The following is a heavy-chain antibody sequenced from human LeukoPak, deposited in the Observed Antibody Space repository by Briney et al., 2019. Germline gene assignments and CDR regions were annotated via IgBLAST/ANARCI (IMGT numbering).Heavy chain of an antibody. D-gene: IGHD1-1*01. CDR3: ARVVGSEGNWYVDY. J-gene: IGHJ4*02. V-gene: IGHV3-53*05. CDR1: VFTVSSNY. CDR2: IYSGGST. Sequence: GGSLRLSCAASVFTVSSNYMSWVRQAPGKGLEWVSVIYSGGSTYYADSVKGRFTISRDNSKNTLYLQMNSLRAEDTAVYYCARVVGSEGNWYVDYWGQGTLVTVSS.